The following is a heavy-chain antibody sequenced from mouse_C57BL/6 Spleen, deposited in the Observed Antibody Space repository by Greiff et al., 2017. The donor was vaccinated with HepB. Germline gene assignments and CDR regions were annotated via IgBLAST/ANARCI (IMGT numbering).Heavy chain of an antibody. CDR1: GFTFSSYG. V-gene: IGHV5-6*02. D-gene: IGHD2-5*01. CDR3: ARHDYSNYGDYAMDY. Sequence: EVMLVESGGDLVKPGGSLKLSCAASGFTFSSYGMSWVRQTPDKRLEWVATISSGGSYTYYPDSVKGRFTISRDNAKNTLYLQMSSLKSEDTAMYYCARHDYSNYGDYAMDYWGQGTSVTVSS. J-gene: IGHJ4*01. CDR2: ISSGGSYT.